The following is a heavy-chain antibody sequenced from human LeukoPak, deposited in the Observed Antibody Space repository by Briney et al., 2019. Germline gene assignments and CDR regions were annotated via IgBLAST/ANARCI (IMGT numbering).Heavy chain of an antibody. CDR1: GFTFSNAW. D-gene: IGHD6-13*01. Sequence: PGGSLRLSCAASGFTFSNAWMNWVRQAPGKGLEWVGRIKSKTDGGTTDYAAPVKGRFTISRDDSKNTLYLQMNSLRAEDTAVYYCAKEEYSSSWYGFEGFDPWGQGTLVTVSS. CDR2: IKSKTDGGTT. V-gene: IGHV3-15*07. J-gene: IGHJ5*02. CDR3: AKEEYSSSWYGFEGFDP.